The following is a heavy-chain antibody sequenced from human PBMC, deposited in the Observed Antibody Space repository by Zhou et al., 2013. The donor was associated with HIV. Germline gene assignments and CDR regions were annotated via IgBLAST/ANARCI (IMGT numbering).Heavy chain of an antibody. V-gene: IGHV1-2*02. CDR3: SERLAVSMSFLTTYYIDV. J-gene: IGHJ6*03. Sequence: QSGPVLTQPGTSVKVSCETSGYTFSQYSIHWVRQAPGQGLQWMGWINPKNGDTNYAQTFKGRITMTRDTSINTAYMVLTSLKSNDTALYFCSERLAVSMSFLTTYYIDVWGEGTTVIVSS. D-gene: IGHD3-9*01. CDR2: INPKNGDT. CDR1: GYTFSQYS.